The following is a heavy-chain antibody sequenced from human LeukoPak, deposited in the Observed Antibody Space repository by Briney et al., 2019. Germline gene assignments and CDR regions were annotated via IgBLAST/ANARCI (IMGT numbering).Heavy chain of an antibody. CDR1: GFTFSSYE. V-gene: IGHV3-48*03. D-gene: IGHD2-21*01. CDR3: ARVPIVVGKDRAFDY. CDR2: ISSSGSTI. Sequence: PGGSLRLSCAASGFTFSSYEMNWVRQAPGKGLEWVSYISSSGSTIYYADSVKGRFTISRDNAKNSLYLQMNSLRAEDTAVYYCARVPIVVGKDRAFDYWGQGTLVTVSS. J-gene: IGHJ4*02.